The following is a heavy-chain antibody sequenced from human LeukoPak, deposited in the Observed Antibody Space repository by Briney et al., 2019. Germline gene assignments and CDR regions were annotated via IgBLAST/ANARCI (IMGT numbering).Heavy chain of an antibody. CDR2: INHNGSP. J-gene: IGHJ4*02. V-gene: IGHV4-34*01. Sequence: PSDSLSPTRAVYAPSFSGTYCTCIRQHPGKGLEWNGEINHNGSPTYNPSLKSRVTMSIDTSKNQFFLKLTSVTAADTAVYYCARVSGWARDYFDYWGQGALVTVSS. CDR1: APSFSGTY. CDR3: ARVSGWARDYFDY. D-gene: IGHD6-19*01.